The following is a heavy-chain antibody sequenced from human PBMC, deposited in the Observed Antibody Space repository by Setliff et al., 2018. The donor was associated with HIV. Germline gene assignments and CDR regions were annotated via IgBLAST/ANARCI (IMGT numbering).Heavy chain of an antibody. CDR1: GDTFNNYG. CDR3: ARTSGYAYNYEGAFDV. CDR2: IIPIFKSA. D-gene: IGHD5-12*01. J-gene: IGHJ3*01. V-gene: IGHV1-69*05. Sequence: ASVKVSCKVSGDTFNNYGINWVRQAPGQGLEWMGGIIPIFKSADYAQKFQGRVTITTDESTSTAYMDLSRLTSEDTAIYYCARTSGYAYNYEGAFDVWGQGTLVTVSS.